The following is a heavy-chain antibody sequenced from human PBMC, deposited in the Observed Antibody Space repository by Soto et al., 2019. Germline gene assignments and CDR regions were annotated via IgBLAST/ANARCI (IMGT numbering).Heavy chain of an antibody. CDR3: AKSITARPFDY. Sequence: GGSLRLSCTASGFTFSSYAMSLVRQAPGKGLEWVSALSGSGGNTYYADSVKGRFTISRDNSKSTLYLQMNSLRAEDTAVYYCAKSITARPFDYWGQGALVTVSS. D-gene: IGHD6-6*01. J-gene: IGHJ4*02. V-gene: IGHV3-23*01. CDR2: LSGSGGNT. CDR1: GFTFSSYA.